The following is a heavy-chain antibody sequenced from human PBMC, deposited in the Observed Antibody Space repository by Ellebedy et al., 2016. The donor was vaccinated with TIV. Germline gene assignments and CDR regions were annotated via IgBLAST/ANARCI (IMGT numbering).Heavy chain of an antibody. CDR3: ARGNGYGYFDL. CDR1: GGSISSNNW. Sequence: MPSETLSLTCGVSGGSISSNNWWSWVRQSPGEGLEWIGEIYYTGNTNYNPSLKGRLTISVDKSRNQFSLRLTSVTAADTAVFYCARGNGYGYFDLWGRGTLVSVSS. D-gene: IGHD1-1*01. CDR2: IYYTGNT. J-gene: IGHJ2*01. V-gene: IGHV4-4*02.